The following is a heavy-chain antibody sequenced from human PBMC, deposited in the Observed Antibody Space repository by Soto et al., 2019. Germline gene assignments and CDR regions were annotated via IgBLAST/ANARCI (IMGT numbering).Heavy chain of an antibody. Sequence: GGSVKVSCKASGYTFTSYAMHWVRQAPGQRLEWMGWINAGNGNTKYSQKFQGRVTITRDTSASTAYMELSSLRSEDTAVYYCAIVHSIVVVVAATRSWNWFDPWGQGTLVTVSS. V-gene: IGHV1-3*01. CDR3: AIVHSIVVVVAATRSWNWFDP. CDR1: GYTFTSYA. D-gene: IGHD2-15*01. J-gene: IGHJ5*02. CDR2: INAGNGNT.